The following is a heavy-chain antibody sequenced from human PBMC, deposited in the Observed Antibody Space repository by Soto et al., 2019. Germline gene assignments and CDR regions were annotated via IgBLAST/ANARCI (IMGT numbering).Heavy chain of an antibody. CDR3: ARDDYGDTQVVFDI. V-gene: IGHV3-21*01. D-gene: IGHD4-17*01. CDR2: ISSSSSYI. Sequence: GGSLRLSCAASGFTFSSYSMNWVRQAPGKGLEWVSSISSSSSYIYYADSVKGRFTISRDNAKNSLYLQMNSLRAEDTAVYYCARDDYGDTQVVFDIGGKGKMVTVS. CDR1: GFTFSSYS. J-gene: IGHJ3*02.